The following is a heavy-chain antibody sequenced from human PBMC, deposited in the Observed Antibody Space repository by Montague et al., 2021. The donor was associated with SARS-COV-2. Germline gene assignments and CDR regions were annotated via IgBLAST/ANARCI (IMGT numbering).Heavy chain of an antibody. J-gene: IGHJ4*02. D-gene: IGHD3-9*01. V-gene: IGHV4-59*08. CDR3: ARLGLRYFVRLLLGGGYLDS. CDR1: GGSISSYY. Sequence: SETLSLTCTVSGGSISSYYWSWIRQPPGKGLEWIGDIYHSGSTNYNPSLKSRVTISVDTSKNQFYLKLSSVTAADTAVYYCARLGLRYFVRLLLGGGYLDSWGQGTLVTVSS. CDR2: IYHSGST.